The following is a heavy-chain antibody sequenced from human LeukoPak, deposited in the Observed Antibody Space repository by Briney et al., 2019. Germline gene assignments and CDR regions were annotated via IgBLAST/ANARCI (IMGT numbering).Heavy chain of an antibody. D-gene: IGHD3-10*01. V-gene: IGHV3-30*18. Sequence: GGSLRLPCAASGFTFSSYGMHWVRQAPGKGLEWVAVISYDGSNKYYADSVKGRFTISRDNSKNTLYLQMNSLRAEDTAVYYCAKVLGFEEFGAFDIWGQGTMVTVSS. CDR2: ISYDGSNK. J-gene: IGHJ3*02. CDR3: AKVLGFEEFGAFDI. CDR1: GFTFSSYG.